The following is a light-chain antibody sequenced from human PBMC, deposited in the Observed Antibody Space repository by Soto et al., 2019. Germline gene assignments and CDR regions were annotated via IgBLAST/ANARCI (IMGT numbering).Light chain of an antibody. CDR3: QQYNNWPIT. CDR1: ESVSTN. V-gene: IGKV3-15*01. Sequence: ELLLTQSPATLSLAPGERVTLCCRASESVSTNLAWYQQKPGQAPTLLIYAASTRATGVPARFSGSGSGTEFTLTISSLQSEDVAVYYCQQYNNWPITLGQGTRLEIK. J-gene: IGKJ5*01. CDR2: AAS.